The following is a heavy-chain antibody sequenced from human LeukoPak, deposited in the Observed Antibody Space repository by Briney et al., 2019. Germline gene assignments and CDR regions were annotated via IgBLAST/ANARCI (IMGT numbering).Heavy chain of an antibody. CDR2: MNGEGTTI. CDR1: GFTFSNYA. J-gene: IGHJ4*02. D-gene: IGHD1-7*01. Sequence: GGSLRLSGAASGFTFSNYATSWVRQAPGKGLMWVSRMNGEGTTIDYADSVKGRFTVSRDYAKNTLFLQMNNLRTEDTALYFCATARNFRFEYWGQGSLVIVSA. V-gene: IGHV3-74*01. CDR3: ATARNFRFEY.